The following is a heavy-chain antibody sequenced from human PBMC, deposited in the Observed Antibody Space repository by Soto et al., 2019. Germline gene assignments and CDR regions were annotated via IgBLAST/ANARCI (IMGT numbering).Heavy chain of an antibody. CDR2: INPNSGGT. J-gene: IGHJ6*02. Sequence: ASVKVSCKASGYTFTAYYMHWVRQAPGQGLEWMGWINPNSGGTDYAQKFQGRVTMTRDTSISTAYMELSSLRSDDTAVYYCARDVEIVIIPATLLDVWGQGTTVTV. V-gene: IGHV1-2*02. CDR1: GYTFTAYY. D-gene: IGHD2-2*03. CDR3: ARDVEIVIIPATLLDV.